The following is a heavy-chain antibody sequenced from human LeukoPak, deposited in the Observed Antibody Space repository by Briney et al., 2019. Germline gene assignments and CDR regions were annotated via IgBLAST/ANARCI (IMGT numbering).Heavy chain of an antibody. Sequence: ASVKVSCKASGYTFTGYYMHWVRQAPGQGLEWMGWINPNSGGTNYAQKFQGRVTMTRDTSISTAYMELSRLRFDDTAVYYCARTWGFWSGYYDYWGQGTLVTVSS. CDR1: GYTFTGYY. J-gene: IGHJ4*02. CDR3: ARTWGFWSGYYDY. V-gene: IGHV1-2*02. CDR2: INPNSGGT. D-gene: IGHD3-3*01.